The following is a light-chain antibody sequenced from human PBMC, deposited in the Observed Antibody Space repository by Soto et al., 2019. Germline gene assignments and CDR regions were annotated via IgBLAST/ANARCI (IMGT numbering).Light chain of an antibody. V-gene: IGKV1-9*01. Sequence: DIPLTQSPTFLSASPGERVTITAGASLGISDYLAWYQQKPGRVPRLLIYSASTLQSGVPSRFSGSGSGTEFTLTISSLQPEDFASYCCQQLDRYPFTFGRGTKVDIK. CDR1: LGISDY. J-gene: IGKJ4*01. CDR3: QQLDRYPFT. CDR2: SAS.